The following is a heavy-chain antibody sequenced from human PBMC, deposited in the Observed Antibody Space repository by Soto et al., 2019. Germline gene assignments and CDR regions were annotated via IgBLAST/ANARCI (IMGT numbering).Heavy chain of an antibody. CDR3: AAVLAPTHPYTWFEP. D-gene: IGHD3-3*01. CDR1: GFTFSSSG. Sequence: QIQLVQFGPEVKKPGTPVKVSCKASGFTFSSSGIHWVRQTPGQRLEWIGWIVVGSGHTNYERKFQERVTLTRAVPANPAHMELTRLTSEDTAVYYCAAVLAPTHPYTWFEPWGQGTLVTVSS. CDR2: IVVGSGHT. V-gene: IGHV1-58*02. J-gene: IGHJ5*02.